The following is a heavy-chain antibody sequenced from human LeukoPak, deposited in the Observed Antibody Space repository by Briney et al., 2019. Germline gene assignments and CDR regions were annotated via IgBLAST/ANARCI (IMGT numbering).Heavy chain of an antibody. CDR2: ISDTGRRT. CDR1: GFTFSDYA. D-gene: IGHD3-16*02. J-gene: IGHJ4*02. Sequence: PGGSLRLSCAASGFTFSDYAMTWVRQAAGKGLEWVSSISDTGRRTYYTDSVKGRFTISRDDSKKALYLEMSTLRVEDTAIYFCGRHDSFIPFWGQGTLVTVSS. V-gene: IGHV3-23*01. CDR3: GRHDSFIPF.